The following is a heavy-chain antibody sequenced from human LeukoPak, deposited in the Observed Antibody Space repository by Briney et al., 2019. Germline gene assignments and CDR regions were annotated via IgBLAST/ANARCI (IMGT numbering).Heavy chain of an antibody. Sequence: ASVKVSCKASGYTFTSYDINWVRQATGQGLEWMGWMNPNSGNTGYAQKFQGRVTMTRNTSISTAYMELSSLRSEDTAVYYCARWIQLWSPSGDAFDIWSQGTMVTVSS. J-gene: IGHJ3*02. D-gene: IGHD5-18*01. CDR1: GYTFTSYD. CDR2: MNPNSGNT. CDR3: ARWIQLWSPSGDAFDI. V-gene: IGHV1-8*01.